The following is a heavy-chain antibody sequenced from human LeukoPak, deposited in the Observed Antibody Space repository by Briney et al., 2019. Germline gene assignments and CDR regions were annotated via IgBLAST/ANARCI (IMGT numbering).Heavy chain of an antibody. Sequence: GASVQVSCKASGYTVTSYDINWVRQAAGKGLEWMGFVTPNSGNTGYAQKLQGRVTMTTNNSIGAAYMELSSLRSEDTAVYYCARFRYDYGDGPDYWGQGTLVTVSS. CDR1: GYTVTSYD. CDR3: ARFRYDYGDGPDY. CDR2: VTPNSGNT. V-gene: IGHV1-8*01. D-gene: IGHD4/OR15-4a*01. J-gene: IGHJ4*02.